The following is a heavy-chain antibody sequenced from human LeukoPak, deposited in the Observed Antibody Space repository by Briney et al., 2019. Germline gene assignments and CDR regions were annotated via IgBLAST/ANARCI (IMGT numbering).Heavy chain of an antibody. Sequence: ASVKVSCKASGYTFTGYYMHWVRQAPGQGLEWMGWINPNSGGTNYAQKFQGRVTMTRDTSISTAYMELSRLRSGDTAVYYCARVRGNSGLVSGYWGQGTLVTVSS. V-gene: IGHV1-2*02. J-gene: IGHJ4*02. CDR1: GYTFTGYY. CDR3: ARVRGNSGLVSGY. CDR2: INPNSGGT. D-gene: IGHD7-27*01.